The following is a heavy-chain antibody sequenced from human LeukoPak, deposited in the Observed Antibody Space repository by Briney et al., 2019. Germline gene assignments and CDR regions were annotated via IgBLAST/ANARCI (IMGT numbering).Heavy chain of an antibody. CDR2: IIPIFGTA. V-gene: IGHV1-69*06. J-gene: IGHJ6*04. D-gene: IGHD3-22*01. Sequence: SVKVSCKASGGTFSSYAISWVRQAPGQGLEWMGGIIPIFGTANYAQKFQGRVTITADKSTSTAYMELSSLRSEDTAVYYCARAFGWLLQDYYYYGMDVWGKGTTVAVSS. CDR3: ARAFGWLLQDYYYYGMDV. CDR1: GGTFSSYA.